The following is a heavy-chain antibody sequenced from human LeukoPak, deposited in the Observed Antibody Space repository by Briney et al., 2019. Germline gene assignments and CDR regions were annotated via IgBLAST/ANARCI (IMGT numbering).Heavy chain of an antibody. V-gene: IGHV4-59*08. D-gene: IGHD1-26*01. CDR3: ARRGWEGWYFDL. CDR1: GGSISSYY. J-gene: IGHJ2*01. CDR2: IYYTGST. Sequence: SETLSLTCTVSGGSISSYYWSCIPQPPGKGREGLGYIYYTGSTNYNPTLKSRVTISVDTSNNQFSLELSSVTGAYTGVYYCARRGWEGWYFDLWGRGILVTVSS.